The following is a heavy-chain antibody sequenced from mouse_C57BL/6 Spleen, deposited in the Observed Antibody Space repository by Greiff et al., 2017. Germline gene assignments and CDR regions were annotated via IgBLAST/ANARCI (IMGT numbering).Heavy chain of an antibody. CDR3: ARSIYYDYLYAMDY. Sequence: QVQLQQSDAELVKPGASVKISCKASGYTFTDYTIHWMKQRPEQGLEWIGYIYPSDGSTKYNEKFKGKATLTADKSSSTAYMQLNSLTSEDSAVYFCARSIYYDYLYAMDYWGQGTSVTVSS. CDR1: GYTFTDYT. CDR2: IYPSDGST. J-gene: IGHJ4*01. D-gene: IGHD2-4*01. V-gene: IGHV1-78*01.